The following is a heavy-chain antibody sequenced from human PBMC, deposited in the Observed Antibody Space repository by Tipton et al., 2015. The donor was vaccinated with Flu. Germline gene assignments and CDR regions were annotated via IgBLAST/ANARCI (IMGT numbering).Heavy chain of an antibody. CDR1: GYSIRSGYY. J-gene: IGHJ4*02. V-gene: IGHV4-61*01. Sequence: TLSLTCSVSGYSIRSGYYWGWIRQPPGKGLEWIGYMYNSGSTNYNPSLKSRVTISVDTSKNQFSLRLTSVTAADTAVYYCARSIVGSITEPYYLDYWGQGTLVTVSS. D-gene: IGHD1-26*01. CDR2: MYNSGST. CDR3: ARSIVGSITEPYYLDY.